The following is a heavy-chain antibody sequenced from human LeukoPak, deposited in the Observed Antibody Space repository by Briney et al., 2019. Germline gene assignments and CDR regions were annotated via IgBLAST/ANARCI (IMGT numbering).Heavy chain of an antibody. J-gene: IGHJ4*02. V-gene: IGHV3-74*01. CDR2: INTDGSST. D-gene: IGHD4-17*01. CDR1: GFTFSNYW. Sequence: GGSLRLSCAASGFTFSNYWMHWVRQVPGKGLVWVSLINTDGSSTSYADFVKGRFTISRDNSKNTLFLQMNSLRAEDTAVYYCAKDKEARIGELDYWGQGTLVTVSS. CDR3: AKDKEARIGELDY.